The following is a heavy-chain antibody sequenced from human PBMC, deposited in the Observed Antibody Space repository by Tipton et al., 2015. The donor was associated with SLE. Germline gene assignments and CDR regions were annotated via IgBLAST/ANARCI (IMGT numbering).Heavy chain of an antibody. V-gene: IGHV5-51*01. Sequence: QLVQSGAEVKKPGESLKISCKGSGYSFTNYWIGWVRQMPGKGLEWMGIIYPGDSDTRYNPSLKSRVAFSVDTSKNQFSLKLTSVTAADTAVYYCARHGYSDYGIDYWGQGTLVTVSS. CDR1: GYSFTNYW. CDR2: IYPGDSDT. J-gene: IGHJ4*02. D-gene: IGHD4-11*01. CDR3: ARHGYSDYGIDY.